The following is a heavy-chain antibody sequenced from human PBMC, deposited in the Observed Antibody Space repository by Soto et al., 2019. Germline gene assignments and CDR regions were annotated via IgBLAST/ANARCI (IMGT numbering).Heavy chain of an antibody. CDR3: ARHPRYCSGGSCYSRAYDFDY. CDR1: GGSISSYY. V-gene: IGHV4-59*08. J-gene: IGHJ4*02. CDR2: TYYSGST. D-gene: IGHD2-15*01. Sequence: QVQLQESGPGLVKPSETLSLTCTVSGGSISSYYWSWIRHPPGKGLEWIGFTYYSGSTNYNPSLKSRVTISVDTSKNQFSLKLSSVTAADTAVYYCARHPRYCSGGSCYSRAYDFDYWGQGTLVTVSS.